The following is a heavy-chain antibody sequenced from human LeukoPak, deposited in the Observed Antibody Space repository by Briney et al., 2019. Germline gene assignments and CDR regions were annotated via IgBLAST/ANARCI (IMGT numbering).Heavy chain of an antibody. J-gene: IGHJ4*02. CDR3: ARETGYSSGWYDY. D-gene: IGHD6-19*01. Sequence: SETLSLTCTVSGGSISSYYWSWIRQPPGKGLEWIGYIYYSGSTNYNPSLKSRVTISVDTSKNQFSLKLSSVTAADTAVYYCARETGYSSGWYDYWDQGTLVTVSS. CDR1: GGSISSYY. CDR2: IYYSGST. V-gene: IGHV4-59*01.